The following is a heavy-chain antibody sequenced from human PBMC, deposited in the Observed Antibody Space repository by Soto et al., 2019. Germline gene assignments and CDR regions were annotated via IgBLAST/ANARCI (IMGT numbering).Heavy chain of an antibody. CDR1: GFTFSSYA. CDR2: ISGSGGST. V-gene: IGHV3-23*01. CDR3: AKGPSIAAAGTRLNRFDP. J-gene: IGHJ5*02. Sequence: EVQLLESGGGLVQPGGPLRLSCAASGFTFSSYAMSWVRQAPGKGLEWVSAISGSGGSTYYADSVKGRFTISRDNSKNTLYLQMNSLRAEDTAVYYCAKGPSIAAAGTRLNRFDPWGQGTLVTVSS. D-gene: IGHD6-13*01.